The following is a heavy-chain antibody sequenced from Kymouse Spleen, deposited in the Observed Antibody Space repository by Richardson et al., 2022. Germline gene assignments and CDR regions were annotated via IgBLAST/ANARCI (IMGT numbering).Heavy chain of an antibody. CDR2: ISWNSGSI. V-gene: IGHV3-9*01. Sequence: EVQLVESGGGLVQPGRSLRLSCAASGFTFDDYAMHWVRQAPGKGLEWVSGISWNSGSIGYADSVKGRFTISRDNAKNSLYLQMNSLRAEDTALYYCAKDISSGWWDYWGQGTLVTVSS. J-gene: IGHJ4*02. CDR1: GFTFDDYA. CDR3: AKDISSGWWDY. D-gene: IGHD6-19*01.